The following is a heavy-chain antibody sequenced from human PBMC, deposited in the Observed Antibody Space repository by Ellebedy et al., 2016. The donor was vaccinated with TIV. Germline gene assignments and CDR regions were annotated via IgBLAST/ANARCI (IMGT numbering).Heavy chain of an antibody. CDR1: GYTFTSYG. Sequence: AASVKVSCKASGYTFTSYGISWVRQAPGQGLEWMGWISAYNGNTNYAQKLQGRVTMTTDTSTSTAYMELRSLRSDDTAVYYCARWYYYDSSGSGAFDIWGQGTMVTVSS. J-gene: IGHJ3*02. D-gene: IGHD3-22*01. V-gene: IGHV1-18*01. CDR3: ARWYYYDSSGSGAFDI. CDR2: ISAYNGNT.